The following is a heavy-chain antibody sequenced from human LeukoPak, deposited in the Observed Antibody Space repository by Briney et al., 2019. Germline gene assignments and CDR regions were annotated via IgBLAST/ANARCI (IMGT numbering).Heavy chain of an antibody. CDR3: AELGITMIGGV. Sequence: GRSLRLSRAAAGFTFGNYSTDSARHAAGKWMEWVSSISSSISSYIYYADSVKGRFTISRDNAKNSLYLQMNSLRAEDTAVYYCAELGITMIGGVWGKGTTVTISS. J-gene: IGHJ6*04. V-gene: IGHV3-21*01. CDR2: ISSSISSYI. CDR1: GFTFGNYS. D-gene: IGHD3-10*02.